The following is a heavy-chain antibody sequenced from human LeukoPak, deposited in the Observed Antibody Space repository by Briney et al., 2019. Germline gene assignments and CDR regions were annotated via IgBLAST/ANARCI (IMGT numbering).Heavy chain of an antibody. V-gene: IGHV4-34*01. CDR1: GGSFSGYY. CDR2: INHSGST. Sequence: SETLSLTCAVYGGSFSGYYWSWIRQPPGKGLEWIGEINHSGSTNYNPSLKSRVTISVDTSKNQFSLKLSSVTAADTAVYYCASAKYSSSWYLPNYYYYYMDVWGKGTTVTVS. CDR3: ASAKYSSSWYLPNYYYYYMDV. D-gene: IGHD6-13*01. J-gene: IGHJ6*03.